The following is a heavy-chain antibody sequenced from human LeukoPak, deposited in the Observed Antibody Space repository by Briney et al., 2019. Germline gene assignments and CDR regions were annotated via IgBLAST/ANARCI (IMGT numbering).Heavy chain of an antibody. Sequence: GESLKISCKGSGYSFTNYWIAWVRQMPGKGLEWMGIIYPGDSDTRYSPSFQGQVTMSADKSISTAYLQWSSLRASDTAMYYCAGQGPLYENDAFDIWGQGTMVTVSS. V-gene: IGHV5-51*01. CDR3: AGQGPLYENDAFDI. D-gene: IGHD2-8*01. CDR1: GYSFTNYW. J-gene: IGHJ3*02. CDR2: IYPGDSDT.